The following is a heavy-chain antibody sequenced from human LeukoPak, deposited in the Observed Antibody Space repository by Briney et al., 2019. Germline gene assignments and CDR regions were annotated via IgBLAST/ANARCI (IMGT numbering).Heavy chain of an antibody. V-gene: IGHV4-39*01. D-gene: IGHD3-22*01. J-gene: IGHJ4*02. CDR1: GGSISSSYYY. CDR3: ASRSGYYPY. CDR2: IYYSGNT. Sequence: SETLSLTCTVSGGSISSSYYYWGWIRQPPRKGLEWIGTIYYSGNTYYNPSLKSRATISVDTSMNQFSLKLSSVTAADTALYYCASRSGYYPYWGQGTLVTVSS.